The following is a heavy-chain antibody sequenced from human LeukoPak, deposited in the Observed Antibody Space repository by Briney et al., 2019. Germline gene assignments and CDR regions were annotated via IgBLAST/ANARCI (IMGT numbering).Heavy chain of an antibody. Sequence: GGSLRLSCAGSGFTFRSYAMSWVRQAPGKGLEWVSAISYSGGSTYYADSVKGRFTISRDDSRNTLSLQMNSLRVEDTAVYYCARDLAWGAFDYWGQGILVAVSS. D-gene: IGHD7-27*01. CDR2: ISYSGGST. J-gene: IGHJ4*02. V-gene: IGHV3-23*01. CDR3: ARDLAWGAFDY. CDR1: GFTFRSYA.